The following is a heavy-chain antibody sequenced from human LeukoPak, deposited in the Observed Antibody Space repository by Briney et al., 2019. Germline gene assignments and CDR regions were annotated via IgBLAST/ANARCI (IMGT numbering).Heavy chain of an antibody. CDR3: ARGLPPVMKYYFDY. V-gene: IGHV3-7*02. D-gene: IGHD4-11*01. CDR2: IKHDGSEE. Sequence: GGSLRLSCAASGFNFGNYWMSWVRQAPGRGLEWVANIKHDGSEESYVDSVEGRFTISRDNDKNSLYLQMNSLRAEDTAMYYCARGLPPVMKYYFDYWGQGTLVTVSS. J-gene: IGHJ4*02. CDR1: GFNFGNYW.